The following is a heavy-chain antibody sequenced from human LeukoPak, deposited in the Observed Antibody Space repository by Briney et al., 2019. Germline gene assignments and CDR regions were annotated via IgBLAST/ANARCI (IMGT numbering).Heavy chain of an antibody. CDR3: ARDPSYNDYGGNNWFDP. D-gene: IGHD4-23*01. CDR1: GYTFTGYY. Sequence: ASVKVSCXASGYTFTGYYMHWVRQAAGQGLEWMGRINPNSGGTNYAQKFQGRVTMTRDTSISTAYMELSRLRSDDTAVYYCARDPSYNDYGGNNWFDPWGQGTLVTVSS. V-gene: IGHV1-2*06. J-gene: IGHJ5*02. CDR2: INPNSGGT.